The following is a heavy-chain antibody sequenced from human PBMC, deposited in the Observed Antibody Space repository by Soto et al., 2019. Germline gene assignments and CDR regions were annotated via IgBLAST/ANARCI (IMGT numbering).Heavy chain of an antibody. D-gene: IGHD3-3*01. V-gene: IGHV3-33*01. CDR3: ARDHQLRFLEWLAGYGMDV. CDR1: GFTFSSYG. J-gene: IGHJ6*02. Sequence: GGSLRLSCAASGFTFSSYGMHWVRQAPGKGLEWVAVIWYDGSNKYYADSVKGRFTISRDNSKNTLYLQMNSLRAEDTAVYYCARDHQLRFLEWLAGYGMDVWGQGTTVTVSS. CDR2: IWYDGSNK.